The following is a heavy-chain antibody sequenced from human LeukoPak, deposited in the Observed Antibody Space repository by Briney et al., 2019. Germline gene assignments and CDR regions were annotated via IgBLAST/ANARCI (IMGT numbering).Heavy chain of an antibody. J-gene: IGHJ4*02. D-gene: IGHD1-26*01. V-gene: IGHV3-23*01. Sequence: PGGSLRLSCAASGSTFNTYAMSWVRQAPGKGLEWVSVISISGGTYYADSVKGRFTISRDISKNTVFLQMNSLRVEDTAVYYCAKHGERGTNRFDYWGQGTLVTASS. CDR1: GSTFNTYA. CDR3: AKHGERGTNRFDY. CDR2: ISISGGT.